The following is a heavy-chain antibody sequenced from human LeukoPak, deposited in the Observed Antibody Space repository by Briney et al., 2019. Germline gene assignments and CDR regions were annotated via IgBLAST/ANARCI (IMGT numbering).Heavy chain of an antibody. J-gene: IGHJ4*02. Sequence: ASVKVSCKASGYTFTGYHMHGVRQAPGQGLEWMGWIAPNSGGTNYAQKFQGRVTMTRDTSISTAYMEVSRLRSDDTAVYYCAREYSSSSGRLYDYWGQGTLVTVSS. CDR2: IAPNSGGT. V-gene: IGHV1-2*02. CDR3: AREYSSSSGRLYDY. CDR1: GYTFTGYH. D-gene: IGHD6-6*01.